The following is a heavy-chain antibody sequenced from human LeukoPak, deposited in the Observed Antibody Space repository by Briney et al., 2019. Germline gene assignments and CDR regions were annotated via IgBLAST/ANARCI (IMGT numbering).Heavy chain of an antibody. CDR2: ISGRGGST. J-gene: IGHJ5*02. Sequence: GGSLRLSCAASGFTFSSYAMSWVRQAPGKGREWVSAISGRGGSTYYADPVKGRFTISRDNSKNTLYLQMNSLRAEDTAVYYCAKDLDSFVPAAILNWFDPWGQGTLVTVSS. CDR1: GFTFSSYA. D-gene: IGHD2-2*01. CDR3: AKDLDSFVPAAILNWFDP. V-gene: IGHV3-23*01.